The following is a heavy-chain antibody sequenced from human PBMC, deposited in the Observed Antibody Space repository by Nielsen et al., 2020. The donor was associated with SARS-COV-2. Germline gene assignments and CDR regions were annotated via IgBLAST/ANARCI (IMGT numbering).Heavy chain of an antibody. V-gene: IGHV3-74*01. CDR1: GISFSTYW. CDR3: ASRRDGYNYDTY. Sequence: GSLRLSCAASGISFSTYWMHWVRQAPGKGLVWLSRINNDGSITSYADSVSGRFTISRDNAKNTLYLQMNSLGVEDTAVYYCASRRDGYNYDTYWGQGTLVNVSS. CDR2: INNDGSIT. D-gene: IGHD5-24*01. J-gene: IGHJ4*02.